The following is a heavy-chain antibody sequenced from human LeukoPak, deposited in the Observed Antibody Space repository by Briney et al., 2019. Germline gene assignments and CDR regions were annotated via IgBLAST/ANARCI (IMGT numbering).Heavy chain of an antibody. D-gene: IGHD4-17*01. V-gene: IGHV1-2*02. CDR3: TRERNYGDYGNAFDV. CDR1: GYTFTDYY. CDR2: INPKRGVT. J-gene: IGHJ3*01. Sequence: ASVKVSCKASGYTFTDYYIHWMRQAPGQGLEWMGWINPKRGVTTYAQKFQGRVTMTRDTSITTAYMELTRLRSDDTTIYYCTRERNYGDYGNAFDVWGQGTKVTVSS.